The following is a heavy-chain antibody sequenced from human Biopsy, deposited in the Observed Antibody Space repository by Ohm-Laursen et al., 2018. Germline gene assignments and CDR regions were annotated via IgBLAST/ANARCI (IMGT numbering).Heavy chain of an antibody. Sequence: SETLSLTWAVFGKTFSDYPWSWIRQPPGKGLEWIGQINQAGTTNYNPSLKSRVSISADASKYEFSLRLTSVTAADTAVYLCGNEVHGRDYWGLGAQVTVSS. CDR2: INQAGTT. CDR3: GNEVHGRDY. CDR1: GKTFSDYP. J-gene: IGHJ4*02. D-gene: IGHD2-15*01. V-gene: IGHV4-34*08.